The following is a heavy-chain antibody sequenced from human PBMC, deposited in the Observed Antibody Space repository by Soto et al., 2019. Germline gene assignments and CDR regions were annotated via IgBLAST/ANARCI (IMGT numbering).Heavy chain of an antibody. J-gene: IGHJ5*02. CDR3: ARGPIVVVPAAIGWFDP. V-gene: IGHV1-3*01. CDR2: INAGNGNT. D-gene: IGHD2-2*02. CDR1: RYSFTSYS. Sequence: ASVKFCCKACRYSFTSYSMHWVRQAPGQRLEWMGWINAGNGNTKYSQKFQGRVTITRDTSASTAYMELSSLRSEDTAVYYCARGPIVVVPAAIGWFDPWGQGTLVTVS.